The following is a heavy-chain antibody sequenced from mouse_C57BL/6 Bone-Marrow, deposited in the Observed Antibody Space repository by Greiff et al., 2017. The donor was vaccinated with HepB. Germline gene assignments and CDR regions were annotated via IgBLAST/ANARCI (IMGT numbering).Heavy chain of an antibody. V-gene: IGHV1-81*01. CDR3: ARSIYCESSSFSWFAY. D-gene: IGHD1-3*01. CDR1: GYTFTSYG. J-gene: IGHJ3*01. CDR2: IYPRSGNT. Sequence: VQLQQSGAELARPGASVKLSCKASGYTFTSYGISWVKQRTGQGLEWIGEIYPRSGNTYYNEKFKGKATLTADKSSSTAYMEIRSLTSEDSAVYFCARSIYCESSSFSWFAYWGQGTGVTVSA.